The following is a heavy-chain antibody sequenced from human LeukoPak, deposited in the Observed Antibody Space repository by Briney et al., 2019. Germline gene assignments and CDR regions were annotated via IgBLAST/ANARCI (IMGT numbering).Heavy chain of an antibody. J-gene: IGHJ4*02. CDR1: GGTFGSYA. V-gene: IGHV1-69*05. Sequence: SVKVSCKASGGTFGSYAISWVRQAPGQGLEWMGGIIPIFGTANYAQKFQGRVTITTDESTSTAYMELSSLRSEDTAVYYCASMVVAATKRAGYFDYWDQGTLVTVSS. CDR3: ASMVVAATKRAGYFDY. CDR2: IIPIFGTA. D-gene: IGHD2-15*01.